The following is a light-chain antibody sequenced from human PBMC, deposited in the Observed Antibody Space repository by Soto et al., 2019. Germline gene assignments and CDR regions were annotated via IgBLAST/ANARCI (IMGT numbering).Light chain of an antibody. CDR2: RAS. J-gene: IGKJ1*01. CDR3: QQYRSTFRT. Sequence: DIQMTQSPATLSASVGGRVTITCRASQSVDRWLAWYQQKPGKAPKLLIHRASTLESGVPPRFSGSGSGTEFTLTISNLQPDDLATYYCQQYRSTFRTFGQGSKVEI. CDR1: QSVDRW. V-gene: IGKV1-5*03.